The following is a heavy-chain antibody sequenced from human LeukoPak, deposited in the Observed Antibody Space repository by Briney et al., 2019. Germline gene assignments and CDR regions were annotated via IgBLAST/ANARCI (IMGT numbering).Heavy chain of an antibody. D-gene: IGHD3-9*01. V-gene: IGHV3-23*01. Sequence: GGSLRLSCAASGFTFSSYAMSWVRQAPGKGLEWVSAISGSGGSTYYADSVKGRFTISRDNSKNTLYLQMNSLRAEDTAVYYCAKEAPPSYYDTLTGYYKAYLDYWGQGTLVTVSS. CDR1: GFTFSSYA. CDR3: AKEAPPSYYDTLTGYYKAYLDY. J-gene: IGHJ4*02. CDR2: ISGSGGST.